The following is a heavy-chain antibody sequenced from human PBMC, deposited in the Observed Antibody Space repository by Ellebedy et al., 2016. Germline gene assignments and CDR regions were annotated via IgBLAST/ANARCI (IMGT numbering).Heavy chain of an antibody. V-gene: IGHV5-51*01. CDR3: ARISSSWYTDAFDI. Sequence: GESLKISXKGSGYSFTSYWIGWVRQMPGKGLEWMGIIYPSDSDIRYNPSFQGQVTISSDKSISTAYLQWSSLKASDTAMYYCARISSSWYTDAFDIWGQGTMVTVSS. D-gene: IGHD6-13*01. CDR1: GYSFTSYW. CDR2: IYPSDSDI. J-gene: IGHJ3*02.